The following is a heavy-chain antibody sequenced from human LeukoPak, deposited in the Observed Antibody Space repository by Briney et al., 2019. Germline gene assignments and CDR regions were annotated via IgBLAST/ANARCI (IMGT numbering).Heavy chain of an antibody. V-gene: IGHV4-59*01. CDR3: ARGLGAYYYYYMDV. Sequence: PSETLSLACTVSGGSISSYYWSWIRQPPGKGLEWIGYIYYSGSTNYNPSLKSRVTISVDTSKNQFSLKLSSVTAADTAVYYCARGLGAYYYYYMDVWGKGTTVTVSS. CDR1: GGSISSYY. D-gene: IGHD3-16*01. CDR2: IYYSGST. J-gene: IGHJ6*03.